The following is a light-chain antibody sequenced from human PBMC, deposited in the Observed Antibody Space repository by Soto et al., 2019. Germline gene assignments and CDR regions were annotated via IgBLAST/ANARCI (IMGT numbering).Light chain of an antibody. CDR1: QSISSW. CDR3: KHYNHQPGA. CDR2: KAS. Sequence: DTQVAQNRSDVCGSGGESRTRSSRASQSISSWLAWYQQKPGKAPNLLIYKASHLENGVPSRFSGSGSGTESTLAISLLQPADLATQYCKHYNHQPGAFRQGTKVDI. V-gene: IGKV1-5*03. J-gene: IGKJ1*01.